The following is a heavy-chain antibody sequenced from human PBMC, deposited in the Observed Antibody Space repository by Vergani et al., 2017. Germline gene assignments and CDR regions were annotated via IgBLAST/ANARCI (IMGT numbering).Heavy chain of an antibody. J-gene: IGHJ6*02. D-gene: IGHD5-12*01. V-gene: IGHV1-69*04. CDR3: AGNVGDIVATFYYYGMDV. CDR2: IIPILGIA. CDR1: GGTFSSYA. Sequence: QVQLVQSGAEVKKPGSSVKVSCKASGGTFSSYAISWVRQAPGQGLEWMGRIIPILGIANYAQKFQGRVPITADKSTSTAYMELSSLRSEDTAVYYCAGNVGDIVATFYYYGMDVWGQGTTVTVSS.